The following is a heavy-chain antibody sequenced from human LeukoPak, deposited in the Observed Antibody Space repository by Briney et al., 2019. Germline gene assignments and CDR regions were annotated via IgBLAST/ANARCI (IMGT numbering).Heavy chain of an antibody. J-gene: IGHJ6*03. Sequence: PSETLSLTCAVYGGSFSGYYWSWIRQPPGKGLEWIGEINHSGSTNYNPSLKSRVTISVDTSKNQFSLKLSSVTAADTAVYYCARGARTMVRGVTHYYYYYMDVWGKGTTVTISS. D-gene: IGHD3-10*01. CDR1: GGSFSGYY. CDR3: ARGARTMVRGVTHYYYYYMDV. V-gene: IGHV4-34*01. CDR2: INHSGST.